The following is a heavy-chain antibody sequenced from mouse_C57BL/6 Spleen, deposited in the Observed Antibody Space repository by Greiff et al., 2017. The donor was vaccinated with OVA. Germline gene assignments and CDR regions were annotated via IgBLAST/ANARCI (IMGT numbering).Heavy chain of an antibody. Sequence: QVQLKQSGAELARPGASVKLSCKASGYTFTSYGISWVKQRTGQGLEWIGEIYPRSGNTYYNEKFKGKATLTADKSSSTAYMELRSLTSEDSAVYFCARSRGSGYSYYFDYWGQGTTLTVSS. D-gene: IGHD3-2*02. CDR1: GYTFTSYG. CDR2: IYPRSGNT. CDR3: ARSRGSGYSYYFDY. J-gene: IGHJ2*01. V-gene: IGHV1-81*01.